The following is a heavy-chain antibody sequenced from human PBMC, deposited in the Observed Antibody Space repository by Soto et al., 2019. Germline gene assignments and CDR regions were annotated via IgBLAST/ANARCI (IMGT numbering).Heavy chain of an antibody. J-gene: IGHJ4*02. V-gene: IGHV1-18*01. Sequence: ASVKVSCKASGYTFTSYGISWVLQAPGQGLEWMGWISAYNGNTNYAQKLQGRVTMTTDTSTSTAYMELRSLRSDDTAVYYCARDPNPTDYGDYFDYWGQGTLVTVSS. CDR2: ISAYNGNT. CDR1: GYTFTSYG. CDR3: ARDPNPTDYGDYFDY. D-gene: IGHD3-10*01.